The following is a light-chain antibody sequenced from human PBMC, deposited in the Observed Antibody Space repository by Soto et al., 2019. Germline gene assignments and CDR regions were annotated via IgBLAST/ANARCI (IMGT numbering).Light chain of an antibody. CDR3: QKRSNWQIN. V-gene: IGKV3D-20*02. CDR1: QSVSSSY. J-gene: IGKJ5*01. Sequence: EILLTQSPGPLSLSPVERATLSCRASQSVSSSYLAWYKQKPGQAPRLLIYGESSRATGIKDRFSGSGSGKDFTITISRMENEDFEVYYCQKRSNWQINFGKGTRLEIK. CDR2: GES.